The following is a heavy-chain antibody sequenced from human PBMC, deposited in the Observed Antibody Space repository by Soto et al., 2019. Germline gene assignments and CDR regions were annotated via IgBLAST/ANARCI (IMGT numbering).Heavy chain of an antibody. J-gene: IGHJ6*02. Sequence: QVQLVQSGAEAKKPGSSVKVSCKASGGTFSSYTISWVRQAPGQGLEWMGRIIPILGIANYAQKFQGRVTITTDKXXSXAXXELSSLRSEDTAVYYCARVDRDIVVVSPDYYGMDVWGQGTTVTVSS. CDR2: IIPILGIA. V-gene: IGHV1-69*02. CDR1: GGTFSSYT. CDR3: ARVDRDIVVVSPDYYGMDV. D-gene: IGHD2-15*01.